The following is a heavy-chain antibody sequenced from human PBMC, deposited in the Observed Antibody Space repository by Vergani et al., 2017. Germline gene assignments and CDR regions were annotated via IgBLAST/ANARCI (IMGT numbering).Heavy chain of an antibody. Sequence: EVQLVESGGDLVQPGRSLRLSCQTSGFNFGEYGVSWVRQAPGKGLEWIGFIRSKTYGATTEYAASVRGRFTISRDDSKNTVYLQINSLRAEDTAFYYCADLYCDDGFSPFWGQGTLVTVSS. CDR1: GFNFGEYG. CDR3: ADLYCDDGFSPF. D-gene: IGHD2-21*01. V-gene: IGHV3-49*04. CDR2: IRSKTYGATT. J-gene: IGHJ4*02.